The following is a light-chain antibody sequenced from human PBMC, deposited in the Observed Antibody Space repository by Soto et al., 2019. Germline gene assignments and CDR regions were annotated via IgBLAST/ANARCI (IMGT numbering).Light chain of an antibody. J-gene: IGLJ2*01. CDR3: AAWDDRLSGLV. CDR1: SSDVGNYNY. Sequence: QSALTQPHSVSGSPGQSVTISCSGTSSDVGNYNYVSWYQHHPGKAPKLMIYDVTTRPSGVPDRFSGSKSGNTASLTISGLQAEDEADYYCAAWDDRLSGLVFGRGTKLTVL. CDR2: DVT. V-gene: IGLV2-11*01.